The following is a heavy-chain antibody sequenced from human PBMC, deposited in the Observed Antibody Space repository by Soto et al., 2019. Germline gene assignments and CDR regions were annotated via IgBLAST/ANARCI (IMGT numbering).Heavy chain of an antibody. J-gene: IGHJ4*02. Sequence: PSETLSLTCTVSGGSISSGGYYWSWIRQHPGKGLEWIGYIYYSGSTYYNPSLKSRVTISVDTSKNQFSLKLSSVTAADTAVYYCARNLMKPYYFDYWGQGTLVTVSS. CDR3: ARNLMKPYYFDY. V-gene: IGHV4-31*03. CDR1: GGSISSGGYY. CDR2: IYYSGST.